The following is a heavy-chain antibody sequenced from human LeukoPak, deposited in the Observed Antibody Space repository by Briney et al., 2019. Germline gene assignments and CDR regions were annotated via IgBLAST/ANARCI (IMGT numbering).Heavy chain of an antibody. D-gene: IGHD6-13*01. CDR3: AKEAAGAFEY. V-gene: IGHV3-30-3*01. CDR1: GFIFSSYA. Sequence: GGSLRLSCAASGFIFSSYAMHWVRQAPGKGLEWVAVISYDGSNKYYADSVKGRFTISRDNSKNTLYLQMNSLRAEDTAVYYCAKEAAGAFEYWGQGTQVTVSS. CDR2: ISYDGSNK. J-gene: IGHJ4*02.